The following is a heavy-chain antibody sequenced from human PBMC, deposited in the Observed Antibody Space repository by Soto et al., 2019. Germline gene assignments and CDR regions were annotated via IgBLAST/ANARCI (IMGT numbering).Heavy chain of an antibody. D-gene: IGHD3-9*01. Sequence: ESGGGLVKPGGSLRLSCAVSGFTFSTYNMNWVRQAPGKGLQWVSSISSSSSYIYYADSVKGRFTISRDNAKNSLYLQMNSLRVEDTAVYYCSRYYDSLTGYHYWGQGTLVIVSS. CDR2: ISSSSSYI. CDR3: SRYYDSLTGYHY. CDR1: GFTFSTYN. V-gene: IGHV3-21*01. J-gene: IGHJ4*02.